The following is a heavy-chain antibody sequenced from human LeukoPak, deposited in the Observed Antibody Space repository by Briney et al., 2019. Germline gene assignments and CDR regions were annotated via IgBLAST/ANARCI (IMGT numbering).Heavy chain of an antibody. D-gene: IGHD5-12*01. CDR1: GFTFSSYS. Sequence: PGGSLRLSCAASGFTFSSYSMNWVRQAPGKGLEWVSYISSSSSTIYYADSVKGRFTISRDNAKNSLYLQMNSLRAEDTAVYYCAKGLVRGYSGQKYFDYWGQGTLVTVSS. V-gene: IGHV3-48*04. CDR2: ISSSSSTI. J-gene: IGHJ4*02. CDR3: AKGLVRGYSGQKYFDY.